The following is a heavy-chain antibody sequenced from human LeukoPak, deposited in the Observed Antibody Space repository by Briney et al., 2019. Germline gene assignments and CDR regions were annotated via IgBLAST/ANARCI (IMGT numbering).Heavy chain of an antibody. CDR2: IYYNGIT. Sequence: SETLSLTCTVSGGSISSYYWSWFRQPPGKGLEWIGYIYYNGITNYNPSLKSRVTISVDTSKNQFSLKLSSVTAADTAVYYCARCPPYGPIDYWGQGTLVTVSS. D-gene: IGHD3-10*01. J-gene: IGHJ4*02. V-gene: IGHV4-59*12. CDR1: GGSISSYY. CDR3: ARCPPYGPIDY.